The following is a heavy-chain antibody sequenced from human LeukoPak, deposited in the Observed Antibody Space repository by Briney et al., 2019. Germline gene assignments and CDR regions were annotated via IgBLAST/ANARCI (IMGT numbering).Heavy chain of an antibody. CDR3: AKDWDWDTGPRVTLGTGFDP. CDR1: GGTFSSYA. CDR2: IIPIFGTA. J-gene: IGHJ5*02. D-gene: IGHD1-1*01. V-gene: IGHV1-69*05. Sequence: SVKVSCKASGGTFSSYAISWVRQAPGQGLEWMGGIIPIFGTANYAQKFQGRVTITTDESTSTAYMELSSLRSEDTAVYYCAKDWDWDTGPRVTLGTGFDPWGQGTLVTVSS.